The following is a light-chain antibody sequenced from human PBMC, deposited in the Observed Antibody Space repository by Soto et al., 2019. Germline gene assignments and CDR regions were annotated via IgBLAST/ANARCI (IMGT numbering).Light chain of an antibody. J-gene: IGKJ1*01. Sequence: EIVMKQSPATLSVSPGERATLSCRASQSVSSNLAWYQQKPGQAPRLLIYGASTRATGIPARFSGSGSGTEFTLTISSLQSEDFAVYYCQQRSNWPRTFGQGTKVDIK. CDR3: QQRSNWPRT. CDR1: QSVSSN. CDR2: GAS. V-gene: IGKV3-15*01.